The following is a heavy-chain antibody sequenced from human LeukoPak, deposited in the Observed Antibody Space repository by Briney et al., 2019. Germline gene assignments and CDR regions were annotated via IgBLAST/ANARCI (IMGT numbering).Heavy chain of an antibody. D-gene: IGHD2-8*01. V-gene: IGHV4-34*01. CDR2: INHSGST. CDR1: NGSFSGYY. Sequence: ASETLSLTCAVYNGSFSGYYWSWIRQPPGKGLEWIGAINHSGSTNYNPSLKSRVTISVDTSKNQFSLKLSSVTAADTAVYYCARGCTNGVCYRGWFDYWGQGTLVTVSS. J-gene: IGHJ4*02. CDR3: ARGCTNGVCYRGWFDY.